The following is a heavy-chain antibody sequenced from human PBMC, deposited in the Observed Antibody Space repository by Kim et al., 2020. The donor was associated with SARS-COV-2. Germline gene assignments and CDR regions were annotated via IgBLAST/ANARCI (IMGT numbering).Heavy chain of an antibody. J-gene: IGHJ4*02. Sequence: SVRGRFTISRDSSKNTLYLQINSLGAEDTAVYYCAKDRRGSITAAGASDYWGQGTLVTVSS. CDR3: AKDRRGSITAAGASDY. D-gene: IGHD6-13*01. V-gene: IGHV3-23*01.